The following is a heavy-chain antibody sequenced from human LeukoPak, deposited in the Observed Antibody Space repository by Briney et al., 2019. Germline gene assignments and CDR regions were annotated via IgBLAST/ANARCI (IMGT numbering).Heavy chain of an antibody. CDR3: ARGFSDNTQPFDP. Sequence: GGSLRLSCAASGFTVSSRFMSWVRQAPGKGLEWVSLIQSGGTTFYADSVKGRFTISRGNSKNILFLQMNSLRVEDTAVYYCARGFSDNTQPFDPWGQGTLVTVSS. D-gene: IGHD2-2*02. CDR2: IQSGGTT. J-gene: IGHJ5*02. V-gene: IGHV3-66*01. CDR1: GFTVSSRF.